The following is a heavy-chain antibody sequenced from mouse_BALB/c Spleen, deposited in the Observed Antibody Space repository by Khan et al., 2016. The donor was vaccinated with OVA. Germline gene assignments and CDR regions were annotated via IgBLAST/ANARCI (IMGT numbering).Heavy chain of an antibody. Sequence: EVQLQESGPGLVKPFQSLSLSCTVTGYSITSDYVWNWNQQPPGNRLEWMGYISYSGSTSYTQSLKSRISITLDTSKNQFFLQLNSVTAEDTATCYCARGRDYWGRGTLVTVSA. CDR1: GYSITSDYV. V-gene: IGHV3-2*02. CDR3: ARGRDY. J-gene: IGHJ3*01. D-gene: IGHD3-3*01. CDR2: ISYSGST.